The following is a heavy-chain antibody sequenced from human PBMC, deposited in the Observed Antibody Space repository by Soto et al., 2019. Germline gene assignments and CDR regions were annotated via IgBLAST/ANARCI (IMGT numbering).Heavy chain of an antibody. Sequence: QVQLQESGPGLVKPSQTLSLTCTVSGGSISSGGYYWSWIRQHPGKGLEWIGYIYYSGSTYYNPSLQSRVTISVDTSQNQFSLKLSSVTAADTAVYYCARDRGMITFGGVIVREYGAFDIWGQGTMVTVSS. J-gene: IGHJ3*02. CDR3: ARDRGMITFGGVIVREYGAFDI. D-gene: IGHD3-16*02. CDR2: IYYSGST. CDR1: GGSISSGGYY. V-gene: IGHV4-31*03.